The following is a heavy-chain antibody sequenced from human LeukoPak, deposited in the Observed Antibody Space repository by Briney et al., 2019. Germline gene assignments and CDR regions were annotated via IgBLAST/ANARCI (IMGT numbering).Heavy chain of an antibody. D-gene: IGHD6-6*01. V-gene: IGHV3-48*01. CDR1: GFTFSGYS. Sequence: TGGSLRLSCAASGFTFSGYSMNWIRQAPGKGLEWISYISLSSSTIYYADSVKGRFTISRDNAKNSLYLQMNSLRAEDTAVYYCAKASAGYSSSFWGQGTLVTVSS. J-gene: IGHJ4*02. CDR2: ISLSSSTI. CDR3: AKASAGYSSSF.